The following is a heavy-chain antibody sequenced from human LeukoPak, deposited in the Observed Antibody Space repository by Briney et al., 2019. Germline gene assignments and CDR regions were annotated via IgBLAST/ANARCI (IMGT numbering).Heavy chain of an antibody. Sequence: GASVKVSGKASGYTFTSYYMHWVRHPPGQGLEWMGIINTSGGSTSYAQKFQGRVTMTRDMSTSTVYMELSSLRSEDTAVYYCASGPMVRGVIYYYMDVWGKGTTVTVSS. D-gene: IGHD3-10*01. CDR1: GYTFTSYY. V-gene: IGHV1-46*01. CDR2: INTSGGST. CDR3: ASGPMVRGVIYYYMDV. J-gene: IGHJ6*03.